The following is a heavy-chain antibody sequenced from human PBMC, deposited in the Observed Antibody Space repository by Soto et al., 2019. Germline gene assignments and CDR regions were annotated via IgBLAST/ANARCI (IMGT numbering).Heavy chain of an antibody. Sequence: GESLKISCAASGFTFSSYGMHWVRQAPGKGLEWVAVIWYDGSNKYYADSVKGRFTISRDNSKNTLYLQMNSLRAEDTAVYYCARGGRIAVAEPIKYYYYYYYMDVWGKGTTVTVSS. D-gene: IGHD6-19*01. CDR2: IWYDGSNK. V-gene: IGHV3-33*01. J-gene: IGHJ6*03. CDR3: ARGGRIAVAEPIKYYYYYYYMDV. CDR1: GFTFSSYG.